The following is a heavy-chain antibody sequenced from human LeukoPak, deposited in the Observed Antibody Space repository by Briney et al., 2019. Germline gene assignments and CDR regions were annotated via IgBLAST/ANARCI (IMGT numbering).Heavy chain of an antibody. Sequence: SETLSLTCAVYGGSFSGYYWSWIRQPPGKGLEWIGEINHSGSTNYNPSLKSRVTISVDTSKNQFSLKLSSVTAADTAVYYCARGVWPVDYWGQGTLVTVSS. D-gene: IGHD2-8*01. V-gene: IGHV4-34*01. CDR3: ARGVWPVDY. CDR1: GGSFSGYY. CDR2: INHSGST. J-gene: IGHJ4*02.